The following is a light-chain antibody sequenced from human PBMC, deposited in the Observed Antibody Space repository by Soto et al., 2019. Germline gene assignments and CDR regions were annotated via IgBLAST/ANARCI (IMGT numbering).Light chain of an antibody. CDR1: QGIGTD. CDR3: LQHSALPRT. Sequence: DIQMTQSPSSLSASVGDRVTITCRASQGIGTDLTWYQQIPGRAPQRLIYGASRLQSGVPSRFSGSGSGTDFTLTTTRLQPEDFPTYYCLQHSALPRTFGQGTRLEIK. J-gene: IGKJ2*02. CDR2: GAS. V-gene: IGKV1-17*01.